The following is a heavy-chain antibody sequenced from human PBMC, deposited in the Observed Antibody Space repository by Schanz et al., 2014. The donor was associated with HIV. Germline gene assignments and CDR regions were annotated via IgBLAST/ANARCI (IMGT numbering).Heavy chain of an antibody. CDR3: AKSNGGDTAVVQYYFDY. CDR2: ISDSGDGT. Sequence: DVQLLDSGGGLVQPGGSLRLSCIASGFTFNNYAMTWVRQAPGKGLEWVSTISDSGDGTYYADSMKGRVTISRDNSKNILYLQMNSLRAEDTAVYFCAKSNGGDTAVVQYYFDYWGQGTLVSVSS. D-gene: IGHD5-18*01. V-gene: IGHV3-23*01. J-gene: IGHJ4*02. CDR1: GFTFNNYA.